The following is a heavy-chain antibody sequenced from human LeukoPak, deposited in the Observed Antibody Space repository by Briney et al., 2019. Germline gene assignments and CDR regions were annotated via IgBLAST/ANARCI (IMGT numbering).Heavy chain of an antibody. J-gene: IGHJ6*03. D-gene: IGHD6-13*01. V-gene: IGHV6-1*01. CDR2: TYYRSKWYN. Sequence: SQTLSLTCAISGDSVSSNSAAWNWIRQSPSRGLEWLGRTYYRSKWYNDYAVSVKSRITINPDTSKNQFSLQLNSVTAADTAVYYCARGYSSSWSSYYYYYYMDVWGKGTTVTVSS. CDR3: ARGYSSSWSSYYYYYYMDV. CDR1: GDSVSSNSAA.